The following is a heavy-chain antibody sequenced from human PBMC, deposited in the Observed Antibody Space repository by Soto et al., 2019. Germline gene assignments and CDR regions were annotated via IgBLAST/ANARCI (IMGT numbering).Heavy chain of an antibody. Sequence: PSETLSLTCTVSGDSISSYYWSWIRQPPGKGLEWIGYIYYRGNTDYNPSLKSRVTISLDTPKNQFSLKLSSVTAADTAVYYCARHPGYYDILTGYTTYYFDSWGQGILVTVSS. CDR2: IYYRGNT. CDR1: GDSISSYY. J-gene: IGHJ4*02. D-gene: IGHD3-9*01. CDR3: ARHPGYYDILTGYTTYYFDS. V-gene: IGHV4-59*08.